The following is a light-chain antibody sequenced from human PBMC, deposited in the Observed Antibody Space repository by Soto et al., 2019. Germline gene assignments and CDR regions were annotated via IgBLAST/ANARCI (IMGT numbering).Light chain of an antibody. V-gene: IGKV1-5*03. CDR2: KAS. Sequence: DIQMTQSPSTLSASVGDRVTITCRASQSISSWLAWYQQKPGKAPKFLIYKASNLESGVPSRFSGSGSGTEFTLTISSLQTDDFATYYCQQYNSYPWTFGQGTKVEIK. CDR1: QSISSW. CDR3: QQYNSYPWT. J-gene: IGKJ1*01.